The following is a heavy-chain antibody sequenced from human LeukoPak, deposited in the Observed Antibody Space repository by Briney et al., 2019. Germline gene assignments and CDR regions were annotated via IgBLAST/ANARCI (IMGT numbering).Heavy chain of an antibody. D-gene: IGHD3-10*01. J-gene: IGHJ4*02. Sequence: SETLSLTGTVSGGSISSSSYYWGWIRQPPGKGLEWIGSISDSGSTYYNPSLKSRVTISVDTSKNQFSLKLSSVTAADTAVYYCASPYGSGSYRHYWGQGTLVTVSS. CDR3: ASPYGSGSYRHY. V-gene: IGHV4-39*01. CDR2: ISDSGST. CDR1: GGSISSSSYY.